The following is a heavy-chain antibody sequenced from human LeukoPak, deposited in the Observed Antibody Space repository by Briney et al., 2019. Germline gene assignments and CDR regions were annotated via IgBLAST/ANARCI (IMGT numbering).Heavy chain of an antibody. D-gene: IGHD3-10*01. J-gene: IGHJ5*02. CDR2: IYYSGGT. Sequence: SQTLSLTCTVAGGSISSGGYYWSWIRQHPGKGLEWIGYIYYSGGTYYNPSLKSRVTISVDTSKNQFSLKLSSVTAADTAVYYRARGRSGITMVRGAPPHWFDPWGQGTLVTVSS. CDR1: GGSISSGGYY. V-gene: IGHV4-31*03. CDR3: ARGRSGITMVRGAPPHWFDP.